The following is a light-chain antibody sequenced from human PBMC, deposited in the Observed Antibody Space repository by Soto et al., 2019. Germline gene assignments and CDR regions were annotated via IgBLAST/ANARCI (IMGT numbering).Light chain of an antibody. CDR1: QSISSW. J-gene: IGKJ1*01. CDR3: QQYNSYSRMWT. CDR2: DAS. V-gene: IGKV1-5*01. Sequence: DIQMTQSPSTLSASVGDRVTITCRASQSISSWLAWYQQKPGKAPKLLIYDASSLESGVPSRFSGSGSGTEFTLTISSLQPDDFATYYCQQYNSYSRMWTFGQGTKVEIK.